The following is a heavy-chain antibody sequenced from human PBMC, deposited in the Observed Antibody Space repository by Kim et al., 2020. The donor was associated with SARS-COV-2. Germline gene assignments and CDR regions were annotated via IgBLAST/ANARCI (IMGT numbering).Heavy chain of an antibody. CDR3: ARVYPGRIYSSSWRSNWFDP. V-gene: IGHV1-3*01. Sequence: ASVKVSCKASGYTFTSYAMHWVRQAPGQRLEWMGWINAGNGNTKYSQKFQGRVTITRDTSASTAYMELSSLRSEDTAVYYCARVYPGRIYSSSWRSNWFDPWGQGTLVTVSS. CDR1: GYTFTSYA. D-gene: IGHD6-13*01. CDR2: INAGNGNT. J-gene: IGHJ5*02.